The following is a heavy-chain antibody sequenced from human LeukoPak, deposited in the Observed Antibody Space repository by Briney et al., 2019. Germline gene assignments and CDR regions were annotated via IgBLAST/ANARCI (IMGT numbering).Heavy chain of an antibody. V-gene: IGHV3-15*01. D-gene: IGHD4-23*01. CDR1: GFTVSNTW. J-gene: IGHJ4*01. CDR2: IKSKTDGGTT. CDR3: TTEWYDYGGNSDDY. Sequence: KSGGSLRLSCAASGFTVSNTWMSWVRQAPGKGREWVGRIKSKTDGGTTDYAAPVKGRFTISRDDSKNTLYLQMNSLKTEDTAVYYCTTEWYDYGGNSDDYWGHGTLVTVSS.